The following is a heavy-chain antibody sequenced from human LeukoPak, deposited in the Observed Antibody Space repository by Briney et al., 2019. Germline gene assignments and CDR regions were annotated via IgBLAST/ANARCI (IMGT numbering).Heavy chain of an antibody. J-gene: IGHJ4*02. Sequence: ASVKVSCKASGYTLTSYDINWVRQATGQGLEWMGWMNPNSGNTGYAQKFQGRVTITRNTSISTAYMELSSLRSEDTAVYYCARGPFYDSSGYYFDYWGQGTLVTVSS. CDR2: MNPNSGNT. V-gene: IGHV1-8*03. D-gene: IGHD3-22*01. CDR3: ARGPFYDSSGYYFDY. CDR1: GYTLTSYD.